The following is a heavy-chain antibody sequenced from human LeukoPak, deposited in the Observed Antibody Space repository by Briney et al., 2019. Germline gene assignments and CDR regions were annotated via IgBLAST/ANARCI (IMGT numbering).Heavy chain of an antibody. CDR3: AKDQRYSSGWPLDY. Sequence: GGSLRLSCAASGFTFSSYAMSWVRQAPGKGLEWVSAISGSGGSTYYADSVKSRFTISRDNSKNTLYLQMNSLRAEDTAVYYCAKDQRYSSGWPLDYWGQGTLVTVSS. CDR2: ISGSGGST. V-gene: IGHV3-23*01. J-gene: IGHJ4*02. CDR1: GFTFSSYA. D-gene: IGHD6-19*01.